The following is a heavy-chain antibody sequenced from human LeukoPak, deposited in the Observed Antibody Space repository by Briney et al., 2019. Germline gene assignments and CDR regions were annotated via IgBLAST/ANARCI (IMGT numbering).Heavy chain of an antibody. J-gene: IGHJ4*02. CDR2: ISYDGSNK. Sequence: GGSLRLSCAASGFTFSSYGMHWVRQAPGKGLEWVAVISYDGSNKYYADSVKGRFTISRDNSKNTLYLQMNSLRAEDTAVYYCAKASKSHDYWGQGTLVTVSS. D-gene: IGHD4-11*01. CDR3: AKASKSHDY. CDR1: GFTFSSYG. V-gene: IGHV3-30*18.